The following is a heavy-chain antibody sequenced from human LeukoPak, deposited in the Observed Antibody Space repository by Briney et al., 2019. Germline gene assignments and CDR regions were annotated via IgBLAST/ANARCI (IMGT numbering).Heavy chain of an antibody. D-gene: IGHD2-15*01. CDR2: ISGDGGST. J-gene: IGHJ1*01. Sequence: GGSLRLSCAASVFTFDDYAMHWVRQAPGKGLEWVSLISGDGGSTYYADSVKGRFTISRDNSKNSLYLQMNSLRTEDTALYYCANDTYCSGGSCYDPVYFQHWGQGTLVTVSS. CDR1: VFTFDDYA. CDR3: ANDTYCSGGSCYDPVYFQH. V-gene: IGHV3-43*02.